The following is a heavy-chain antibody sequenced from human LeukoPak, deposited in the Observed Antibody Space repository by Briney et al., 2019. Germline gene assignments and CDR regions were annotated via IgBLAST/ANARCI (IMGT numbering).Heavy chain of an antibody. CDR2: FDPEDGET. D-gene: IGHD6-13*01. J-gene: IGHJ5*02. Sequence: ASVKVSCKVSGYTLTELSMHWVRQAPGKGLEWMGGFDPEDGETIYAQKFQGRVTMTEDTSTDTAYMELSSLRSEDTAVYYCATGGLRAAAANNWFDPWGQGTLVTVSS. CDR3: ATGGLRAAAANNWFDP. CDR1: GYTLTELS. V-gene: IGHV1-24*01.